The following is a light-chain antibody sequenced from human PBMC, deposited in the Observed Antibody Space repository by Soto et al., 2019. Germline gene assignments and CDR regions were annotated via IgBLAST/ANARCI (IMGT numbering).Light chain of an antibody. CDR3: QQYDTSPLT. J-gene: IGKJ4*01. Sequence: EVVLTQSPGTLSLSPGERATLSCRASQSVTSNYLAWYQQKPGRAPRLLIFGAFNRATGIPDRFSGSSSGTDFTLTINGQEPEDFAVYYCQQYDTSPLTFGGGTKVEI. CDR1: QSVTSNY. V-gene: IGKV3-20*01. CDR2: GAF.